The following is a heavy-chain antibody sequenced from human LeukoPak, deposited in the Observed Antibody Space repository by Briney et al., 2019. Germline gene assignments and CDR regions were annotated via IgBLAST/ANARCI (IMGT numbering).Heavy chain of an antibody. CDR3: ARDGGYWDERYYYYYMDV. Sequence: GGSLRLSCAASGFTFSSYGMSWVRQAPGKGLEWVSAISGSGGSTYYADSVKGRFTISRDNSKNTLYLQMNSLRAEDTAVYYCARDGGYWDERYYYYYMDVWGKGTTVTVSS. D-gene: IGHD2-15*01. CDR2: ISGSGGST. J-gene: IGHJ6*03. V-gene: IGHV3-23*01. CDR1: GFTFSSYG.